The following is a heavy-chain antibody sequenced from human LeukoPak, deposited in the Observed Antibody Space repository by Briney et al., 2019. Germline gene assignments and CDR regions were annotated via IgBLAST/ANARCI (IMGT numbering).Heavy chain of an antibody. J-gene: IGHJ4*02. V-gene: IGHV1-3*01. D-gene: IGHD4-17*01. CDR1: GYTFTSYA. Sequence: ASVTVSCKASGYTFTSYAMHWVRQAPGQRLEWMGWINAGNGNTKYSQKFQGRVTITRDTSASTAYMELSSLRSEDTAVYYCARGLDYGDFRGYFDYWGQGTLVTVSS. CDR2: INAGNGNT. CDR3: ARGLDYGDFRGYFDY.